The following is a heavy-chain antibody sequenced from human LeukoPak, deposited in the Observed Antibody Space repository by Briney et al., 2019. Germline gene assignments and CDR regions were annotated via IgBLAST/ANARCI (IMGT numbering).Heavy chain of an antibody. CDR3: ARGYHIRFRNHFDY. V-gene: IGHV3-30-3*01. Sequence: GGSLRLSCAASGFTFSSYAMHWVRQAPGKGLEWVAVISYDGSNKYYADPVKGRFTISRDNSKNTLYLQMNSLRAEDTAVYYCARGYHIRFRNHFDYWGQGTLVTVSS. D-gene: IGHD3-3*01. CDR1: GFTFSSYA. CDR2: ISYDGSNK. J-gene: IGHJ4*02.